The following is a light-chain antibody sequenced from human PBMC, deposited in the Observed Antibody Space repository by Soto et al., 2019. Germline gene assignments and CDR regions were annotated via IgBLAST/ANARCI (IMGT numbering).Light chain of an antibody. Sequence: ERVMTQSPATLSVSPGEKATLSCRASQTVSNNLAWYQQKPGQAPRLLMYFASTRATDIPARFSGSGSGTVFTLTISSLQSEDFAIYYCQQYNEWPLTFGGGTKVETK. CDR2: FAS. CDR3: QQYNEWPLT. CDR1: QTVSNN. V-gene: IGKV3D-15*01. J-gene: IGKJ4*01.